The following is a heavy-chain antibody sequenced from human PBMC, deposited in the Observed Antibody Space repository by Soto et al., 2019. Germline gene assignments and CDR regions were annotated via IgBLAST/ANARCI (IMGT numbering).Heavy chain of an antibody. D-gene: IGHD2-8*01. Sequence: VGSLRLSCVASGFTFSSYGMHWVRQAPGKGLEWVAVMSYDGSHEYYADSVKGRFTISRDNSKTILYLQMNSLRLEDTAVYYCAKGSVLRVVEAPLAILGGVDVWGQGAMVTVS. CDR1: GFTFSSYG. J-gene: IGHJ6*02. V-gene: IGHV3-33*06. CDR3: AKGSVLRVVEAPLAILGGVDV. CDR2: MSYDGSHE.